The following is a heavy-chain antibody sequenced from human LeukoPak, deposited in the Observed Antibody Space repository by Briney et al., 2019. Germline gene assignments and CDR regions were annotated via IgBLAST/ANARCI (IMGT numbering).Heavy chain of an antibody. CDR1: GFTFSSYW. Sequence: GGSLRLPCAASGFTFSSYWMHWVRQAPGKGLVWVSRINSDGSSTNYADSVKGRFTISRDSAKNTLYLQMNSLRAEDTAVYYCARDSGALYYYYMDVWCKGTTVTVSS. V-gene: IGHV3-74*01. D-gene: IGHD2-15*01. J-gene: IGHJ6*03. CDR3: ARDSGALYYYYMDV. CDR2: INSDGSST.